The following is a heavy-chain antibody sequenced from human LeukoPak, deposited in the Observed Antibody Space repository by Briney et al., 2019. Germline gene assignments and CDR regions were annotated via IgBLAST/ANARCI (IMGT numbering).Heavy chain of an antibody. CDR1: GFTFSNYW. J-gene: IGHJ5*02. D-gene: IGHD1-26*01. V-gene: IGHV3-7*01. CDR2: IKQDGSEK. Sequence: GGSLRLSCAASGFTFSNYWMTWVRQAPGRGLEWVANIKQDGSEKYYVDSVKGRFTISRDNAKNSLYLQMNSLRAEDTAVYYCTRNSGSHPWGQGTLVTVS. CDR3: TRNSGSHP.